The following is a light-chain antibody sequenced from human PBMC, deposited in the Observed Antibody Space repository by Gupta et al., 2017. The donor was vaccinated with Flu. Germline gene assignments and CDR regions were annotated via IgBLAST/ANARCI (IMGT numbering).Light chain of an antibody. Sequence: DRVTIACRASQSISSWLAWYQQKPGKAPKLLIYKASNLESGVPSRFTGSGSWTEFTLTISSLQPDDSATYFCQQYSGSSPWTFGQGTKVEIK. V-gene: IGKV1-5*03. J-gene: IGKJ1*01. CDR2: KAS. CDR3: QQYSGSSPWT. CDR1: QSISSW.